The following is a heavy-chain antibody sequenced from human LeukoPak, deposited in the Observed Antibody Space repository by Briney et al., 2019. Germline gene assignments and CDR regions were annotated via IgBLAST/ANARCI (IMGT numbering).Heavy chain of an antibody. J-gene: IGHJ4*02. CDR2: IYYSGSP. CDR3: ARDFGWADYYDSSGYSPFDY. V-gene: IGHV4-59*01. Sequence: SETLSLTCTVSGGSISSYYWSWIRQPPGKGLEWIGYIYYSGSPNYNPSLKSRVTISVDTSKNQFSLKLSSVTAADTAVDACARDFGWADYYDSSGYSPFDYWGQGTLVTVSS. CDR1: GGSISSYY. D-gene: IGHD3-22*01.